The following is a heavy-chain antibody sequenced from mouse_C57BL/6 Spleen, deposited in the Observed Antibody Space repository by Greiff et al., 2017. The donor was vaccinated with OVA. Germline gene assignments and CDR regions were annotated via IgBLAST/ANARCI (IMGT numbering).Heavy chain of an antibody. CDR2: IDPEDGET. CDR1: GFNIKDYY. Sequence: LVESGAELVKPGASVKLSCTASGFNIKDYYMHWVKQRTEQGLEWIGRIDPEDGETKYAPKFQGKATITADTSSNTAYLQLSSLTSEDTAVYYCASFITTVVEGYAMDYWGQGTSVTVSS. D-gene: IGHD1-1*01. V-gene: IGHV14-2*01. J-gene: IGHJ4*01. CDR3: ASFITTVVEGYAMDY.